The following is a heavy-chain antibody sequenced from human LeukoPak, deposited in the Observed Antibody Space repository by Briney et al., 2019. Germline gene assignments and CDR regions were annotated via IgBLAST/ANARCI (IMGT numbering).Heavy chain of an antibody. J-gene: IGHJ1*01. CDR3: ATLDSSSWYEGYFQH. Sequence: GRSLRLSCAASGFDFGNYAMRWVRQAPGKGLQWVSGINWNSKMVVYAASVKGRFTIYRGNAKNSLYLQMNSLRAEDTDLYYCATLDSSSWYEGYFQHWGQGTLVTVFS. CDR2: INWNSKMV. D-gene: IGHD6-13*01. V-gene: IGHV3-9*01. CDR1: GFDFGNYA.